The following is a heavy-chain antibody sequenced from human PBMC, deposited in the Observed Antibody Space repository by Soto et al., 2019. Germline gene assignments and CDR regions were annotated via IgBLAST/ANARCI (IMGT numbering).Heavy chain of an antibody. CDR3: ARGRVLTGYSNYYYGMDV. V-gene: IGHV4-34*01. D-gene: IGHD3-9*01. J-gene: IGHJ6*02. CDR2: INHSGST. Sequence: PSETLSLTSAVYGGPFGGNYGGWFARPPGKGLEWIGEINHSGSTNYNQSLKSRVTISVDTSKNQFSLKLSSVTAADTAVYYCARGRVLTGYSNYYYGMDVWGQGPTVT. CDR1: GGPFGGNY.